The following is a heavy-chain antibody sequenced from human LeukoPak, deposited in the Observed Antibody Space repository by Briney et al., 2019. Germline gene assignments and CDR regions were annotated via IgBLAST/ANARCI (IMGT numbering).Heavy chain of an antibody. CDR1: GFTFGTYA. CDR3: AKVGTVYFPLDF. V-gene: IGHV3-23*01. Sequence: GGSLRLSCAASGFTFGTYAMNWVRQAPGKGLEWVSAINGSGGSTYYADSVKGRFTISRDNSKNTLYLQMNSLRAGDTAVYYCAKVGTVYFPLDFWGQGTLVTVSS. D-gene: IGHD2/OR15-2a*01. J-gene: IGHJ4*02. CDR2: INGSGGST.